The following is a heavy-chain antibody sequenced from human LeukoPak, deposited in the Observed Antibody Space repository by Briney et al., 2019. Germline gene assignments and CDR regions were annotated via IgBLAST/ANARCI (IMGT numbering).Heavy chain of an antibody. D-gene: IGHD2-2*01. J-gene: IGHJ3*02. Sequence: ASVKVSCKTSGYTFTNNDIHWVRQAPGQGLEWMGGIIPIFGTANYAQKFQGRVTITADESTSTAYMELSSLRSEDTAVYYCARELGNRYCSSTSCAFRAFDIWGQGTMVTVSS. CDR1: GYTFTNND. CDR2: IIPIFGTA. V-gene: IGHV1-69*13. CDR3: ARELGNRYCSSTSCAFRAFDI.